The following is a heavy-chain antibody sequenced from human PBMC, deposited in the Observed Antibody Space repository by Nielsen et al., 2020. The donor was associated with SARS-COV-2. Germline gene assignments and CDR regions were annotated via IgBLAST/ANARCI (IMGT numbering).Heavy chain of an antibody. V-gene: IGHV3-15*01. J-gene: IGHJ6*02. Sequence: GGSLRLSCVASGFTFRNAWMTWVRQAPGKGLEWVGRIKAKTDGGTTDYAAPVKGRFTISRDDSKNTLYLQMNSLKTEDTAVYYCTTDFSMVATFYYYGMDVWGQGTTVTVSS. D-gene: IGHD5-12*01. CDR1: GFTFRNAW. CDR3: TTDFSMVATFYYYGMDV. CDR2: IKAKTDGGTT.